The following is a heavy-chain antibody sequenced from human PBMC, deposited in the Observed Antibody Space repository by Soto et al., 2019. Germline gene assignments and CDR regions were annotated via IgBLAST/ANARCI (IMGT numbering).Heavy chain of an antibody. CDR2: ISSSSSYI. D-gene: IGHD2-2*01. V-gene: IGHV3-21*01. Sequence: GGSLRLSSAASGSTFSSFSMNWVRQAPGKGLEWVSSISSSSSYIHYADSVKGRFTTSRDNAKNSLYLQMNSLRAEDTAVYYCARETYCSSTSCYVSNDAFDIWGQGTMVTVSS. CDR3: ARETYCSSTSCYVSNDAFDI. J-gene: IGHJ3*02. CDR1: GSTFSSFS.